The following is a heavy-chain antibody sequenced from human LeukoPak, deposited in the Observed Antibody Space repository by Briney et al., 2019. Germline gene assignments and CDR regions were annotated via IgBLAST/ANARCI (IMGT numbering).Heavy chain of an antibody. CDR1: GFTFSSYA. CDR3: AKDRFWATILYY. CDR2: ISGSGGST. D-gene: IGHD5-12*01. V-gene: IGHV3-23*01. Sequence: GGSLRLSCAASGFTFSSYAMSWVRQAPGKGLEWVSAISGSGGSTYYADSVKGRFTISRDNSKNTLCLQMNSLRAEDTAVYYCAKDRFWATILYYWGQGTLVTVSS. J-gene: IGHJ4*02.